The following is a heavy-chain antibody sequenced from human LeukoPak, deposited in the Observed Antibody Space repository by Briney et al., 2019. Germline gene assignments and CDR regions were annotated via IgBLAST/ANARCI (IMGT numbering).Heavy chain of an antibody. V-gene: IGHV4-59*11. D-gene: IGHD6-13*01. Sequence: SETLSLTCTVSGGSINSHYWSWIRQPPGKGLEWIGYIYYGGSTNYNPSLKSRVTISVDTSKNQFSLKLSSVTAADTAVYYCARVGSSWTYYFDYWGQGTLVTVSS. CDR3: ARVGSSWTYYFDY. CDR2: IYYGGST. CDR1: GGSINSHY. J-gene: IGHJ4*02.